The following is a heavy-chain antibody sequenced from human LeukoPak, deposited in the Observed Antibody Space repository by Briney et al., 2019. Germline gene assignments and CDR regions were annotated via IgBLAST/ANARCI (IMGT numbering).Heavy chain of an antibody. CDR1: GFTFNSYF. D-gene: IGHD3-16*01. CDR2: ISGGGGST. V-gene: IGHV3-23*01. CDR3: AKQMSVGDPGDL. Sequence: PGGSLRLSCAASGFTFNSYFMNWVRQAPGAGLEWIAGISGGGGSTYFAESVKGRFTISRDNSKNTLYLKMDSLRAEDTAVYYCAKQMSVGDPGDLGGQGTMVTVSS. J-gene: IGHJ3*01.